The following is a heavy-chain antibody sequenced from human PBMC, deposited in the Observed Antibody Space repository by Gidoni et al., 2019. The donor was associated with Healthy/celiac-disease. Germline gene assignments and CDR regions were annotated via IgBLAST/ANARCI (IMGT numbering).Heavy chain of an antibody. V-gene: IGHV3-9*01. CDR1: GFTFDDYA. CDR2: ISWNSGSI. CDR3: AKGNGDYGTLSYMDV. D-gene: IGHD4-17*01. J-gene: IGHJ6*03. Sequence: EVQLVESGGGLVQPGRSLRLSCAASGFTFDDYAMHWVRQAPGKGLEWVSGISWNSGSIGYADSVKGRFTISRDNAKNSLYLQMNSLRAEDTALYYCAKGNGDYGTLSYMDVWGKGTTVTVSS.